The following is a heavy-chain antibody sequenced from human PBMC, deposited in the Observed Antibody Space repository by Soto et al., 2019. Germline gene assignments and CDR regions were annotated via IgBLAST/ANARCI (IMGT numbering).Heavy chain of an antibody. CDR2: ISGSGGST. J-gene: IGHJ4*02. CDR3: AKSNYDILTGQDY. CDR1: GFTFSSYA. Sequence: GGSLRLSCAASGFTFSSYAMSWVRQAPGKGLEWVSAISGSGGSTYYADSVKGRFTISSDNSKNTLYLQMNSLRAEDTAVYYCAKSNYDILTGQDYWGQGTLVTVSS. V-gene: IGHV3-23*01. D-gene: IGHD3-9*01.